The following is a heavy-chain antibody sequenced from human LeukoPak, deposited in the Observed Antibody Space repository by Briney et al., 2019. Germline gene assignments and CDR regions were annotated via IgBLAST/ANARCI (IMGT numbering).Heavy chain of an antibody. CDR2: IYYSGST. D-gene: IGHD2-2*01. CDR3: ARERCSSTSCYLFGYWFDP. J-gene: IGHJ5*02. CDR1: GGSISSSSYY. V-gene: IGHV4-61*01. Sequence: SETLSLTCTVSGGSISSSSYYWSWIRQPPGKGLEWIGYIYYSGSTNYNPSLKSRVTISVDTSKNQFSLKLSSVTAADTAVYYCARERCSSTSCYLFGYWFDPWGQGTLVTVSS.